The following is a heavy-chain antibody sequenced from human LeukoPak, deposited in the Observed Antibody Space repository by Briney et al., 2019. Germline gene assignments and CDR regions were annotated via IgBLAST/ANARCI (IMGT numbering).Heavy chain of an antibody. D-gene: IGHD3-9*01. CDR1: GYTFTGYY. V-gene: IGHV1-2*02. CDR3: ARSPDILTGENFDY. J-gene: IGHJ4*02. Sequence: ASVKVSCKASGYTFTGYYLHWVRQAPGQGLEWMGWINLNSGGTNYAQKFQGRVTMTRDTSINTAYMELSRLRSDDTAVYYCARSPDILTGENFDYWGQGTLVTASS. CDR2: INLNSGGT.